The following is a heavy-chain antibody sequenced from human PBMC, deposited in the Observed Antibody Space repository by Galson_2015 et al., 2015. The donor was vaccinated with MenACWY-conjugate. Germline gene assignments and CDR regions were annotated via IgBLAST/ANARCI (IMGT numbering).Heavy chain of an antibody. CDR2: INSDGSST. J-gene: IGHJ4*02. CDR1: GFTFTTYW. V-gene: IGHV3-74*01. D-gene: IGHD1-26*01. CDR3: ARTGGLPPRWFDY. Sequence: SLRLSCAASGFTFTTYWMHWVRQVPGKGLVWVSRINSDGSSTNYADSVKGRFTISRDNAKNTLYLQMNSLRAEDTAVYYCARTGGLPPRWFDYWGQGTLVTVSS.